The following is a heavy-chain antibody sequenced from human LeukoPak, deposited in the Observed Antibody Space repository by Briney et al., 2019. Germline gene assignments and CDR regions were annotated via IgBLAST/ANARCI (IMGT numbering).Heavy chain of an antibody. CDR3: ARDSTETPLQY. CDR1: GFTFSSYA. J-gene: IGHJ4*02. D-gene: IGHD4-17*01. CDR2: IWHDGNNR. Sequence: GGSLRLSCAASGFTFSSYAMHWVRQAPGKRLEWVAIIWHDGNNRYYADSVRGRFTISRDNSRNTVSLQMNSLRVEDSGLYYCARDSTETPLQYWGQGALVAVSS. V-gene: IGHV3-33*08.